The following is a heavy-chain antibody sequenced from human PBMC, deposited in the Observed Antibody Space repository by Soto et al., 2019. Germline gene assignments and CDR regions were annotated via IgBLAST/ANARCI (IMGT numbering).Heavy chain of an antibody. J-gene: IGHJ5*02. CDR1: GGSFSGYY. D-gene: IGHD1-7*01. V-gene: IGHV4-34*01. CDR2: INHSGST. CDR3: ARGRNYGVLGRFDP. Sequence: QVQLQQWGAGLLKPSETLSLTCAVYGGSFSGYYWSWIRQPPGKGLEWIGEINHSGSTNYNSSLKSRVTISVDTSKNQFSLKLSSVTAADTAVYYCARGRNYGVLGRFDPWGQGTLVTVSS.